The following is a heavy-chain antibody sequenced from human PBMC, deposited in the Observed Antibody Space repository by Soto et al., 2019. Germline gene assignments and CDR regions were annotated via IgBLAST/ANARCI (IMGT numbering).Heavy chain of an antibody. V-gene: IGHV1-46*01. Sequence: XSVKVSCEASGYTFTSYYMHWVRQAPVQGLEWMGIINPSGGSTSYAQKFQGRVTMTRDTSTSTVYMELSSLRSEDTAVYYCARGGGYCTNGVCYTRKDYGMDVWGQGTTVTVSS. CDR2: INPSGGST. CDR3: ARGGGYCTNGVCYTRKDYGMDV. J-gene: IGHJ6*02. CDR1: GYTFTSYY. D-gene: IGHD2-8*01.